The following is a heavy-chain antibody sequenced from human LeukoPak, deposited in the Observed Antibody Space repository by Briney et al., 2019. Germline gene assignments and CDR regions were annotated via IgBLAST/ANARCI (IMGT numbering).Heavy chain of an antibody. CDR1: GGSFSGYY. J-gene: IGHJ6*03. V-gene: IGHV4-34*01. CDR2: MNPSGST. D-gene: IGHD3-22*01. Sequence: SETLSLTCAVYGGSFSGYYWSWIRQTPGKGLEWIGEMNPSGSTNYNPSLKSRVTISVDTSKNQFSLKLSSVTAADTAVYYCARGRQDVTMIVVVMTAVSYYLDVWGKGTTVTVS. CDR3: ARGRQDVTMIVVVMTAVSYYLDV.